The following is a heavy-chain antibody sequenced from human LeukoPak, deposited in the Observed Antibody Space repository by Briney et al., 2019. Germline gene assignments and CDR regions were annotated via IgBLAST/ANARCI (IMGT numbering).Heavy chain of an antibody. CDR3: ARIRDILTGFRRYYYYGMDV. Sequence: SETLSLTCAVYGGSFSGYYWSWICQPPGKGLEWIGEINHSGSTNYNPSLKSRVTISVDTSKNQFSLKLSSVTAADTAVYYCARIRDILTGFRRYYYYGMDVWGQGTTVTVSS. V-gene: IGHV4-34*01. CDR2: INHSGST. D-gene: IGHD3-9*01. J-gene: IGHJ6*02. CDR1: GGSFSGYY.